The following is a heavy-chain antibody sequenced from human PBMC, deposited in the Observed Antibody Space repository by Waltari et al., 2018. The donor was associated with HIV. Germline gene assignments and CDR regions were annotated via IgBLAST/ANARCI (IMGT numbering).Heavy chain of an antibody. CDR1: GYTFTSYD. J-gene: IGHJ4*02. V-gene: IGHV1-8*01. CDR3: ARLSPQSSYYDYVWGSYRPGGY. CDR2: MNPNSGNT. D-gene: IGHD3-16*02. Sequence: QVQLVQSGAEVKKPGASVKVSCKASGYTFTSYDINWVRQATGQGLEWMGWMNPNSGNTGYAQKFQGRVTMTRNTSISTAYMELSSLRSEDTAVYYCARLSPQSSYYDYVWGSYRPGGYWGQGTLVTVSS.